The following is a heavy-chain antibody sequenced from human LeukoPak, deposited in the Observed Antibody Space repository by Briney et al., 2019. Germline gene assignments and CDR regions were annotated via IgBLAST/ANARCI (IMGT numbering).Heavy chain of an antibody. CDR3: AKGPFRYPPLGQFDY. D-gene: IGHD3-9*01. Sequence: PGGSLRLSCEASGFTFSSYAMSWVRQAPGKGLEWVSAISGSGDSTYYADSVKGRFTISRDNSKNTLYLQMNSLRAEDTAVYYCAKGPFRYPPLGQFDYWGQGTLVTVSS. CDR2: ISGSGDST. CDR1: GFTFSSYA. V-gene: IGHV3-23*01. J-gene: IGHJ4*02.